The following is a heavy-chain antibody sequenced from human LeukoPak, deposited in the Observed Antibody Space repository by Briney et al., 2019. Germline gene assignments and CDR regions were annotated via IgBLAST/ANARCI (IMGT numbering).Heavy chain of an antibody. CDR1: GGSISSYY. V-gene: IGHV4-4*07. CDR3: ARDKTWFGEFYFDY. D-gene: IGHD3-10*01. CDR2: IYTSGST. J-gene: IGHJ4*02. Sequence: SETLSLTCTVSGGSISSYYWSWIRQPAGKGLEWIGRIYTSGSTNYNPSLKSRVTMSVDTSKNQFSLKLSSVTAADTAVYYCARDKTWFGEFYFDYWGQGTLVTVSS.